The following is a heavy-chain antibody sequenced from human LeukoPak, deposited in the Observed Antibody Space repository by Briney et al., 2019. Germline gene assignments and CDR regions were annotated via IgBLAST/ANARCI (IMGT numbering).Heavy chain of an antibody. CDR3: ARETSGDYGVV. Sequence: SETLSLTCAVYGGSFSGYYWSWIRQPPGKGLEWIGEINHSGSTNYNPSLKSRVTISVDTSKNQFSLKLSSVTAEDTAVYYCARETSGDYGVVWGQGTLVTVSS. CDR1: GGSFSGYY. V-gene: IGHV4-34*01. CDR2: INHSGST. D-gene: IGHD4-17*01. J-gene: IGHJ4*02.